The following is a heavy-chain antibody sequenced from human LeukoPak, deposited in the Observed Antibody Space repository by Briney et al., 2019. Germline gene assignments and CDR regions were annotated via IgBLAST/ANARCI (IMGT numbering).Heavy chain of an antibody. Sequence: SETLSLTCTVSGGSISSSSYYWGWIRQPPGKGLEWIGSIYYSGSTYYNPSLKSRVTISVDTSKNQFSLKLSSVTAADTAVYYCARGHHNWFDPWGQGTLVTVSS. V-gene: IGHV4-39*07. CDR1: GGSISSSSYY. J-gene: IGHJ5*02. CDR2: IYYSGST. CDR3: ARGHHNWFDP.